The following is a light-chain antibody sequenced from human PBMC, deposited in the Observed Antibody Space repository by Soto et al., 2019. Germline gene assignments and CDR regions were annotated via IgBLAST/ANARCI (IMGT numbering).Light chain of an antibody. CDR1: QSIDNW. V-gene: IGKV1-5*03. Sequence: DAQMTQSPSTLSASVGDRVTITCRVSQSIDNWLAWYQQKPGKAPKLLIYKASTLQSGVPSRFSGSGWGTEFTLPISSLQPDDFATYHCQQDHICSPYTFGQGTRLAIK. CDR2: KAS. J-gene: IGKJ2*01. CDR3: QQDHICSPYT.